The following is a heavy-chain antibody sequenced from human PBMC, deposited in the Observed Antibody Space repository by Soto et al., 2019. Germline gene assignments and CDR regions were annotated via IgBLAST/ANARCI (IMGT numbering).Heavy chain of an antibody. Sequence: EVQLVESGGGLVQPGGSLRLSCAASGFSFSSYWMHWVRQAPGEGLVWVSRINSDGSTRSYADSVKGRFTISRDNAENSLFLQMNIRRAEDTAVYYCARVAYGAYHFDSWGQGTLVT. V-gene: IGHV3-74*01. J-gene: IGHJ4*02. D-gene: IGHD2-21*01. CDR1: GFSFSSYW. CDR2: INSDGSTR. CDR3: ARVAYGAYHFDS.